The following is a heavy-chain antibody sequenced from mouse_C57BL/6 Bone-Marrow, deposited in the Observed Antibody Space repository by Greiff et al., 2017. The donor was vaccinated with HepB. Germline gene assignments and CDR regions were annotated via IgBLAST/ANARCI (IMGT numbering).Heavy chain of an antibody. V-gene: IGHV1-64*01. CDR1: GYTFTSYW. D-gene: IGHD1-1*01. Sequence: QVHVKQPGAELVKPGASVKLSCKASGYTFTSYWMHWVKQRPGQGLEWIGMIHPNSGSTNYNEKFKSKATLTVDKSSSTAYMQLSSLTSEDSAVYYCASHYYGSSPLYAMDYWGQGTSVTVSS. J-gene: IGHJ4*01. CDR3: ASHYYGSSPLYAMDY. CDR2: IHPNSGST.